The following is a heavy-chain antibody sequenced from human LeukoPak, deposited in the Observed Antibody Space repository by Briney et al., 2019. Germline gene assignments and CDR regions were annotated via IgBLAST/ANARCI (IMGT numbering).Heavy chain of an antibody. CDR2: IYYSGST. CDR1: GGSISSYY. V-gene: IGHV4-59*01. Sequence: SETLSLTCTVSGGSISSYYWSWIRQPPGKGLEWIGYIYYSGSTNYNPSLKSRVTISGDTSKNQFSLKLSSVTAADTAVYYCARCLYSSGWETGAFDIWGQGTMVTVSS. J-gene: IGHJ3*02. D-gene: IGHD6-19*01. CDR3: ARCLYSSGWETGAFDI.